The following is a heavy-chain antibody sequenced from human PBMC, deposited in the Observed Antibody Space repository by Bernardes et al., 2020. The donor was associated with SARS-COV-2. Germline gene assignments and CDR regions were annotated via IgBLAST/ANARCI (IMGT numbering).Heavy chain of an antibody. Sequence: GGSLRLSCTASGFTFSNYSMSWVRQGPGKGLEWVSSISRSSTYIYYADSLKGRFIISRDDAKNSLYLQMNSLTAEDTAVYYCARDPSTDFDYWGQGTLVSVSS. CDR1: GFTFSNYS. J-gene: IGHJ4*02. V-gene: IGHV3-21*01. CDR2: ISRSSTYI. CDR3: ARDPSTDFDY.